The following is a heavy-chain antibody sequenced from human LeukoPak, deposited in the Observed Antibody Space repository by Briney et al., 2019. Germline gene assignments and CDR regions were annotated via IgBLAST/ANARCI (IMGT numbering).Heavy chain of an antibody. V-gene: IGHV3-23*01. J-gene: IGHJ4*02. CDR3: AKTYYDSSGYWPILGY. CDR2: ISGSGGST. CDR1: GFTFSTFW. Sequence: GGSLRLSCAASGFTFSTFWMHWVRQAPGKGLEWVSAISGSGGSTYYADSVKGRFTISRDNSKNTLYLQMNSLRAEDTAVYYCAKTYYDSSGYWPILGYWGQGTLVTVSS. D-gene: IGHD3-22*01.